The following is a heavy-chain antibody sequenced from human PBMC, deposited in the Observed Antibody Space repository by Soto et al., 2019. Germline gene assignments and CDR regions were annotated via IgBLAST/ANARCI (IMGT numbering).Heavy chain of an antibody. CDR2: ISGSGGST. V-gene: IGHV3-23*01. CDR3: ATLVGYCSGGSCYGYFQH. CDR1: GFTFSSYA. J-gene: IGHJ1*01. Sequence: EVQLLESGGGLVQPGGSLRLSCAASGFTFSSYAMSWVRQAPGKGLEWVSAISGSGGSTYYADSVKGRFTISRDNSKNTLYLQMNSLRAEDTAVYYCATLVGYCSGGSCYGYFQHWGQGTLVTVSS. D-gene: IGHD2-15*01.